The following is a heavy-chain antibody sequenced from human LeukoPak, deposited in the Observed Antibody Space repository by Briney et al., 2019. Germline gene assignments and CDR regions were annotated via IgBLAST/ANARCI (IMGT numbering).Heavy chain of an antibody. Sequence: SVKVSCKASGGTFSSYAISWVRQAPGQGLEWMGGIIPIFGTANYAQKFQGRVTITADKSTSTAHMELSSLRSEDTAVYYCARDSSPTVVTPNTRSFDYWGQGTLVTVSS. J-gene: IGHJ4*02. CDR3: ARDSSPTVVTPNTRSFDY. V-gene: IGHV1-69*06. CDR1: GGTFSSYA. CDR2: IIPIFGTA. D-gene: IGHD4-23*01.